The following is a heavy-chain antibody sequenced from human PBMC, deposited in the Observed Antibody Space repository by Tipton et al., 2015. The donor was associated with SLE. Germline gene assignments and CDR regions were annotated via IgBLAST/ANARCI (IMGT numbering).Heavy chain of an antibody. CDR1: GGSISSHY. D-gene: IGHD1-26*01. CDR2: IYYSGST. J-gene: IGHJ3*02. V-gene: IGHV4-59*11. CDR3: ARPGEYSGSYPGDAFDI. Sequence: LRLSCTVSGGSISSHYWSWIRQPPGKGLEWIGSIYYSGSTYYNPSLKSRVTISVDTSKNQFSLKLSSVTAADTAVYYCARPGEYSGSYPGDAFDIWGQGTMVTVSS.